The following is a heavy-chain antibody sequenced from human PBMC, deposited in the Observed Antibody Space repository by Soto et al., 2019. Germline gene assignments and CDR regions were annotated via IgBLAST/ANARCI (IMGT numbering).Heavy chain of an antibody. CDR2: INAGNGNT. V-gene: IGHV1-3*01. CDR1: GYTFTSYA. J-gene: IGHJ4*02. Sequence: ASVKVSCKASGYTFTSYAMHWVRQAPGQRLEWMGWINAGNGNTKYSQKFQGRVTITRDTSASTAYMELSSLRSEDTAVYYCARSSPRDYGSGPGDYWGQGTLVTVSS. D-gene: IGHD3-10*01. CDR3: ARSSPRDYGSGPGDY.